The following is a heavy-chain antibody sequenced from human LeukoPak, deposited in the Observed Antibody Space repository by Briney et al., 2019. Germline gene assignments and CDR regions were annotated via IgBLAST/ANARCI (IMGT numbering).Heavy chain of an antibody. V-gene: IGHV3-21*01. CDR1: GFTFSQYS. CDR3: ATELGQLVLRGFFDY. J-gene: IGHJ4*02. CDR2: ISSSGRYK. Sequence: GGSLRLSCAASGFTFSQYSMTCVRQTPGKGLEWVSSISSSGRYKYYADSVKGRFTISRDNAEKSLYLQMSSLRADDTAVYYCATELGQLVLRGFFDYWGQGTLVTVSS. D-gene: IGHD3-10*01.